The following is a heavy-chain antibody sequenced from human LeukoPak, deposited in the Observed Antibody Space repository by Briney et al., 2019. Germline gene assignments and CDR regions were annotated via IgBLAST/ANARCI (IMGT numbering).Heavy chain of an antibody. V-gene: IGHV1-2*02. CDR3: ARESRIAARQRYNWFDP. CDR2: INPNSGGA. D-gene: IGHD6-6*01. J-gene: IGHJ5*02. Sequence: ASVKVSCKASGYTFTGYYMHWARQAPGQGLEWMGWINPNSGGANYAQEFQGRVTMTRDTSISTAYMELSRLRSDDTAVYYCARESRIAARQRYNWFDPWGQGTLVTVSS. CDR1: GYTFTGYY.